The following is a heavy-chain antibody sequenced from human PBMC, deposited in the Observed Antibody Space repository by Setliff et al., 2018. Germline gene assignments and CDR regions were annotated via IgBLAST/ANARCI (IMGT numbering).Heavy chain of an antibody. CDR1: GYTFTDYY. CDR3: ATVRDAVVAARKTNDAFDI. J-gene: IGHJ3*02. Sequence: GASVKVSCKASGYTFTDYYMHWVQQAPGKGLEWMGRVDPEDGETIYAEKFQGRVTITADTSTDTAYMELSSLRSEDTAVYYCATVRDAVVAARKTNDAFDIWGQGTMVTVS. D-gene: IGHD2-15*01. V-gene: IGHV1-69-2*01. CDR2: VDPEDGET.